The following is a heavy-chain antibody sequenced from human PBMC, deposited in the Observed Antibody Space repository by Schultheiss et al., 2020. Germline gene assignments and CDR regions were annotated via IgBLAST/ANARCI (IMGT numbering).Heavy chain of an antibody. Sequence: SETLSLTCTVSGGSISSGGYYWSWIRQHPGKGLEWIGYIYYSGSTNYNPSLKSRVTISVDTSKNQFSLKLSSVTAADTAVYYCARAKIGVVTIYYYYGMDVWGQGTTVTVSS. D-gene: IGHD4-23*01. J-gene: IGHJ6*02. V-gene: IGHV4-61*08. CDR2: IYYSGST. CDR1: GGSISSGGYY. CDR3: ARAKIGVVTIYYYYGMDV.